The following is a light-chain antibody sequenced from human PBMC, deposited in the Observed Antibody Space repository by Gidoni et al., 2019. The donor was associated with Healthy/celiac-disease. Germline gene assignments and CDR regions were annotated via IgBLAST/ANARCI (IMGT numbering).Light chain of an antibody. Sequence: EQVMTQSPATLSVSPGERATHSCSASQSVSSNLAWYQQKPGQAPRHLIYGASTRATGIPARFSGSGSGTEFTLTISSLQSEDFAVFYCQQYNNWPLTFGGGTKVEIK. CDR1: QSVSSN. V-gene: IGKV3-15*01. CDR2: GAS. J-gene: IGKJ4*01. CDR3: QQYNNWPLT.